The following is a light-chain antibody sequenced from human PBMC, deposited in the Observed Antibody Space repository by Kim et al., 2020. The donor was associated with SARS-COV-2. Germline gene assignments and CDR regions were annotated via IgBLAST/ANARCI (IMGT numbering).Light chain of an antibody. V-gene: IGKV1-5*03. Sequence: DIQMTQSPSTLSASVGDRVTITCRASQSISSWLAWYQQKPGKAPKLLIYKASSLESGVPSRFSGSGSGTQFTLTISSLQPDDFATYFSQQYDSYPYTFGQGTKLEI. CDR1: QSISSW. J-gene: IGKJ2*01. CDR3: QQYDSYPYT. CDR2: KAS.